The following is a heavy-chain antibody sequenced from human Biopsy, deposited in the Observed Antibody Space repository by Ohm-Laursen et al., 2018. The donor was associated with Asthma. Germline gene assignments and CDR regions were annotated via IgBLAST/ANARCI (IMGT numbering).Heavy chain of an antibody. CDR2: IHHSGTS. CDR3: ARIPRRSGSYFVDY. CDR1: GDSITSGGCC. J-gene: IGHJ4*02. V-gene: IGHV4-31*03. Sequence: SQILSLTCTVSGDSITSGGCCWNWIRQHPGKGLEWIGYIHHSGTSYFNPSLKSRVSFSRDTSKNQFSLRLSSVAAADTAMYYCARIPRRSGSYFVDYWGQGTLVTVPS. D-gene: IGHD3-22*01.